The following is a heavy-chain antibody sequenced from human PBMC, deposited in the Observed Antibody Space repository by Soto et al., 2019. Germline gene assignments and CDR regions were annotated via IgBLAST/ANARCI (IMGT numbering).Heavy chain of an antibody. J-gene: IGHJ4*02. V-gene: IGHV3-11*01. CDR2: ISRSGSSI. CDR1: GFTFSDYY. CDR3: ARDLGYYDSSGSFDY. D-gene: IGHD3-22*01. Sequence: QVQLVESGGGLVKPGGSLRLSCAASGFTFSDYYMSWIRQAPGKGLEWVSYISRSGSSIYYTDSVKGRFTITRDNAKNSLYLQLNSLRAEDTAVYYCARDLGYYDSSGSFDYWGQGTLVTFSS.